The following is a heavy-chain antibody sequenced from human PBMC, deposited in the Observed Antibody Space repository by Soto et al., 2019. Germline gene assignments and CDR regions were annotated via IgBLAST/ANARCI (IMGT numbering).Heavy chain of an antibody. J-gene: IGHJ6*02. CDR2: FYHSGNS. V-gene: IGHV4-59*01. CDR3: ARISSVDPYGYVNGGLDV. D-gene: IGHD5-18*01. CDR1: GGSIMSYY. Sequence: SETLSLTCSFSGGSIMSYYWSWIRQSPEKGLEWIGYFYHSGNSNYNPSLKSRVTISVDTSKNQLSLSLRSVTAADTAVYFCARISSVDPYGYVNGGLDVWGQGTTVTVSS.